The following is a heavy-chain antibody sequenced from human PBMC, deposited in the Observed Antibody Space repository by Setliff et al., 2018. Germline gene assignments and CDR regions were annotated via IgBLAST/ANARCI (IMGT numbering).Heavy chain of an antibody. Sequence: VTVSCKASGGTFSSYAISWVRQAPGQGLEWMGGIIPIFGTANYAQKFQGRVTITADESTSTAYMELSSLRSEDTAVYYCASSRDYNFWSGYPPYYYYYGMDVWGQGTTVTVSS. CDR1: GGTFSSYA. CDR2: IIPIFGTA. D-gene: IGHD3-3*01. J-gene: IGHJ6*02. V-gene: IGHV1-69*13. CDR3: ASSRDYNFWSGYPPYYYYYGMDV.